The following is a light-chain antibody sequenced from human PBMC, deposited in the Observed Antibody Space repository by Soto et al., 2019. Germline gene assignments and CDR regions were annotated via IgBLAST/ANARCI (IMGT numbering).Light chain of an antibody. J-gene: IGKJ2*01. CDR1: QSVSSSY. CDR2: CAS. V-gene: IGKV3-20*01. CDR3: KQYGSSPRT. Sequence: EIVLTQSPGPLSLSPGERATLSCRASQSVSSSYLAWYQQKPGQAPRLLIYCASSRSTGITDRFSGSGSGTAFTFTISRLEPEDCAVYDCKQYGSSPRTFGQATKLEIK.